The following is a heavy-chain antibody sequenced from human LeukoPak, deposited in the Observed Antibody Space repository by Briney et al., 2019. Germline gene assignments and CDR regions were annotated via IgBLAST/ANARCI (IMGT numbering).Heavy chain of an antibody. CDR1: GFTLSNHW. CDR2: IKQDGIEK. Sequence: GGSLRLSCAASGFTLSNHWMIWVRPAPGKGRECVANIKQDGIEKYYLDSVKGRFTISRDNAKTSLYLQMNSLRAEDTALYYCAKDLGPGSMATSPGFDYWGQGTLVTVSS. J-gene: IGHJ4*02. D-gene: IGHD5-24*01. CDR3: AKDLGPGSMATSPGFDY. V-gene: IGHV3-7*03.